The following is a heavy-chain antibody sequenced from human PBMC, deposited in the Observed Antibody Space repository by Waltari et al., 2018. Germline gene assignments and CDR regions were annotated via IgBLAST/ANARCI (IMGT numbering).Heavy chain of an antibody. Sequence: EVQVVESGGGLVKPGGSLSVYCAASGFTFSNAWINWVRQAPGKGLEWVGRIKTKGEGGTTDYAAPVKGRFTISRDDSSNMAYLQMKSLRTEDTAIYYCTPKTNFWGQGTLVTVSS. CDR3: TPKTNF. V-gene: IGHV3-15*01. CDR2: IKTKGEGGTT. J-gene: IGHJ4*02. CDR1: GFTFSNAW.